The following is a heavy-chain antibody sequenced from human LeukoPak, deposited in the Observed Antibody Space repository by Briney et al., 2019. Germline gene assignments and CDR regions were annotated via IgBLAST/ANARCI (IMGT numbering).Heavy chain of an antibody. CDR3: AKARRDGYNVDAFDI. J-gene: IGHJ3*02. CDR2: IRSRVNSYVA. Sequence: GGSLRLSCAASGFTFSGSAMHWVRQASGKGLEWVGRIRSRVNSYVAVYAASVEGRFTISRDDSKNTAYLQMNSLRAEDTAVYYCAKARRDGYNVDAFDIWGQGTMVTVSS. D-gene: IGHD5-24*01. V-gene: IGHV3-73*01. CDR1: GFTFSGSA.